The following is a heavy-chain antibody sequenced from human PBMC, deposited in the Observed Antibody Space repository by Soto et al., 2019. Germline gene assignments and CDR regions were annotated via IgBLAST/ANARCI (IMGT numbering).Heavy chain of an antibody. V-gene: IGHV4-34*01. CDR2: INHSGTT. D-gene: IGHD3-3*01. CDR1: GGSFSGYY. CDR3: ARFQSGYYYYYGMDV. Sequence: PSETLSLTCAVYGGSFSGYYWSWIRQPPGKGLEWIGEINHSGTTNYNPSLKSRITISVDTSRNQFSLKLISVTAADTAVYYCARFQSGYYYYYGMDVWGQGTTVTVS. J-gene: IGHJ6*02.